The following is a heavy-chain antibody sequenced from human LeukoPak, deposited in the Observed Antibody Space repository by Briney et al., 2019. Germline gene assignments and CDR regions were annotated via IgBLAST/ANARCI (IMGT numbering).Heavy chain of an antibody. J-gene: IGHJ6*03. CDR3: ATKVPHTNLRFLEWLTDMDV. CDR1: GYTLTELS. CDR2: FDPEDGET. D-gene: IGHD3-3*01. Sequence: ASVKASCKVSGYTLTELSMHWVRQAPGKGLEWMGGFDPEDGETIYAQKFQGRVTMTEDTSTDTAYMELSSLRSEDTAVYYCATKVPHTNLRFLEWLTDMDVWGKGTTVTVSS. V-gene: IGHV1-24*01.